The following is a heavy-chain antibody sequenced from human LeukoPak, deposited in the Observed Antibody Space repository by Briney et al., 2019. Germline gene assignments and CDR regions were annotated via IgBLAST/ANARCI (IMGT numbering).Heavy chain of an antibody. CDR3: ATSFIAVAAENLDY. CDR2: IIPIFGTA. J-gene: IGHJ4*02. CDR1: GGTFSSYA. D-gene: IGHD6-19*01. V-gene: IGHV1-69*05. Sequence: SVKVSCKASGGTFSSYAFSWVRQAPGQGLEWVGGIIPIFGTANYAQKFQGRVTITTDESTSTAYMELSSLRSEDTAVYYCATSFIAVAAENLDYWGQGTLVTVSS.